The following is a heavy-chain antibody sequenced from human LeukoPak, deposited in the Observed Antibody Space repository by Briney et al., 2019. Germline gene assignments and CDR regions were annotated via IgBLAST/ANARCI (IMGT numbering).Heavy chain of an antibody. J-gene: IGHJ4*02. CDR3: AQTDHPGGVLARTPFDY. V-gene: IGHV3-30*03. CDR1: GFTFSSYG. CDR2: ISYDGSNK. D-gene: IGHD2-8*02. Sequence: GGSLRLSCAASGFTFSSYGMHWVRQAPGKGLEGVAVISYDGSNKYYADSVKGRFTISRDNSKNTLYLQMNSLRAEDTAVYYCAQTDHPGGVLARTPFDYWGQGTLVTVSS.